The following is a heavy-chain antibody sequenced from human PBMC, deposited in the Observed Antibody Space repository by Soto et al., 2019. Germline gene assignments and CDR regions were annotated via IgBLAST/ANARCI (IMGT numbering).Heavy chain of an antibody. CDR3: ARDDGLAYCGGDCYS. CDR1: GGTFSSYT. CDR2: IIPILGIA. V-gene: IGHV1-69*02. Sequence: QVQLVQSGAEVKKPGSSVKVSCKASGGTFSSYTISWVRQAPGQGLEWMERIIPILGIANYAQKFQGRVTITADKSTSTAYMELSSLRSEDTAVYYCARDDGLAYCGGDCYSWGQGTVVTVSS. J-gene: IGHJ4*02. D-gene: IGHD2-21*02.